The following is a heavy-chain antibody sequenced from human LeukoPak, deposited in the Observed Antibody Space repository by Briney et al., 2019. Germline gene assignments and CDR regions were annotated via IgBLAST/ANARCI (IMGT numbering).Heavy chain of an antibody. Sequence: GGSLRLSCAASGFAFSVSWMHWVRQAPGKGLVWVSVIKSDGGTAYADSVKGRFTISRDNAKNTVYLQMNSLGDEDTAVYYCAKDYFGSLEYWGQGTLVTVSS. J-gene: IGHJ4*02. CDR3: AKDYFGSLEY. D-gene: IGHD2/OR15-2a*01. CDR2: IKSDGGT. V-gene: IGHV3-74*03. CDR1: GFAFSVSW.